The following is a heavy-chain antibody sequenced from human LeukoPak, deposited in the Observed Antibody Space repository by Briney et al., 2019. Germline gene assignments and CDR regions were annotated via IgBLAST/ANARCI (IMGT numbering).Heavy chain of an antibody. J-gene: IGHJ5*02. V-gene: IGHV1-2*02. Sequence: ASVKVSCKASGYTFTGYYMHWVRQAPGQGLEWMGWINPNSGGTNYAQKFQGRVTMTRDTSTSTVYMELSSLRSEDTAVYYCARNSGWYWFDPWGQGTLVTVSS. CDR2: INPNSGGT. CDR3: ARNSGWYWFDP. CDR1: GYTFTGYY. D-gene: IGHD6-19*01.